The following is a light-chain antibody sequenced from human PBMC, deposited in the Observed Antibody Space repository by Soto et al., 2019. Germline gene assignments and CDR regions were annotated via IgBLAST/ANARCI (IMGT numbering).Light chain of an antibody. CDR2: DAS. CDR1: QIVSSF. V-gene: IGKV3-11*01. CDR3: QQRSNWPPIT. Sequence: EIVLTQSPATLSLSPGERATLSCRDSQIVSSFLACYQQKPGQVPMLLIYDASNRATGIPARFSGSGSGTDSTLTISSLEPEDFAVYYCQQRSNWPPITFGQGTRLEIK. J-gene: IGKJ5*01.